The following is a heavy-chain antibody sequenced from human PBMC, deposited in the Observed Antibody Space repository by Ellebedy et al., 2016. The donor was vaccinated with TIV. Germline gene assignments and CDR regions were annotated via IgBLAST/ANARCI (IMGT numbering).Heavy chain of an antibody. V-gene: IGHV5-51*01. J-gene: IGHJ4*02. D-gene: IGHD5/OR15-5a*01. CDR3: AKSRLGVYDYYS. CDR2: IYPGNSDT. CDR1: GYSFTTYW. Sequence: GESLKISCKGSGYSFTTYWIGWVRQMPGKGLEWMGMIYPGNSDTRYSPSFHGQVTISADKSISTAYLQWSSLKASDTAMYFCAKSRLGVYDYYSWGQGTLVTVSS.